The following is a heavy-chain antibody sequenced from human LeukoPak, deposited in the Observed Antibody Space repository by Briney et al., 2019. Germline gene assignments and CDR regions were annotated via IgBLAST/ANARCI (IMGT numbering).Heavy chain of an antibody. V-gene: IGHV4-59*08. CDR2: MHHSGST. CDR1: GGSIRSYY. J-gene: IGHJ5*02. CDR3: ARHAAIEGSSGWSPLWWFDP. Sequence: SETLSLTCTVSGGSIRSYYWSWIRQPPGKGLEWIGYMHHSGSTKHNPYLKSRVTISVDTSKSQFSLKLSSVTAADTAVYYCARHAAIEGSSGWSPLWWFDPWGQGTLVTVSS. D-gene: IGHD6-19*01.